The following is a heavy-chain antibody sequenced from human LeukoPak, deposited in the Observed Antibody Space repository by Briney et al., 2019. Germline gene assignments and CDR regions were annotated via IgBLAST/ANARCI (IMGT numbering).Heavy chain of an antibody. CDR1: GFTFSSYA. J-gene: IGHJ4*02. Sequence: GGSLRLSCAASGFTFSSYAMSWVRQAPGKGLEWVSAISGSGGSTYYADSVKGRFTISRDNAKNTLYLQMNSLRAEDTAVYYWSKGRGIYYDSSCYNWGEGTLVTVPS. V-gene: IGHV3-23*01. CDR3: SKGRGIYYDSSCYN. D-gene: IGHD3-22*01. CDR2: ISGSGGST.